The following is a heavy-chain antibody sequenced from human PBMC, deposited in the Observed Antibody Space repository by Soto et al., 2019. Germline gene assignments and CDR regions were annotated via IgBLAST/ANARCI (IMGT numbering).Heavy chain of an antibody. V-gene: IGHV3-23*01. Sequence: EMQLLESGGGLVQPGGSLRLSCVASGFTFSTYAMGWVRQAPGKGLEWFSFISGSGGSTYYADSVKGRFTISRDNSKNTLYMQMNGMRAEDTAIHYCAKPARASRAYYYHMDVWGKGTTVTVSS. CDR2: ISGSGGST. D-gene: IGHD6-13*01. CDR1: GFTFSTYA. CDR3: AKPARASRAYYYHMDV. J-gene: IGHJ6*03.